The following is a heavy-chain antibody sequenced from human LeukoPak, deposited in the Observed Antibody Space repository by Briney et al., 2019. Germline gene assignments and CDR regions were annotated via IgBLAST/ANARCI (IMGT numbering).Heavy chain of an antibody. Sequence: ASVKVSCKASGYTFNRYGISWVRQAPGQGLEWMGWINTDNGNTNYAPKLQDRVTMTTDTPTSTVYMEVRSLESDDTAVYYCARDSNPANWFDPWGQGTLVTVSS. CDR2: INTDNGNT. CDR1: GYTFNRYG. V-gene: IGHV1-18*01. J-gene: IGHJ5*02. CDR3: ARDSNPANWFDP. D-gene: IGHD4-11*01.